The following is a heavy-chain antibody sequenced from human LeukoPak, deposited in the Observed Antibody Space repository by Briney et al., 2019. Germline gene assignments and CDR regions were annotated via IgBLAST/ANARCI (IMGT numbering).Heavy chain of an antibody. CDR2: ISSSSSYI. V-gene: IGHV3-21*01. J-gene: IGHJ4*02. CDR1: GFTFSSYA. Sequence: GGSLRLSCAASGFTFSSYAMNWVRQAPGKGLEWVSSISSSSSYIYYADSVKGRFTISRDNAKNSLYLQMNSLRAEDTAVYYCARHDSSGSYYFDYWGQGILVTVSS. CDR3: ARHDSSGSYYFDY. D-gene: IGHD3-22*01.